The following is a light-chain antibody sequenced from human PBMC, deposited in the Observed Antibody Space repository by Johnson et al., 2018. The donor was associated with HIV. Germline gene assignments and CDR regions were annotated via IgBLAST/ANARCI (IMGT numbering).Light chain of an antibody. Sequence: VLTQPPSVSAAPGQKVTISCSGSSSNIGNNYVSWYQQLPGTAPKLLIYDNNKRPSGIPDRFSGSKSGTSATLGIAGLQTGDEADYYCGTWDNSLSTGAVFGTGTKVTVL. CDR3: GTWDNSLSTGAV. CDR1: SSNIGNNY. J-gene: IGLJ1*01. CDR2: DNN. V-gene: IGLV1-51*01.